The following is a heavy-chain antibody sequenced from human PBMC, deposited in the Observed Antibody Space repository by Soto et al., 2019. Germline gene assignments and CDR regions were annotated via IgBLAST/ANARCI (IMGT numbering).Heavy chain of an antibody. D-gene: IGHD4-17*01. CDR2: ISYDGSNK. J-gene: IGHJ4*02. CDR3: AKVGDYGDYLLDY. CDR1: GFTFSSYG. Sequence: QVQLVESGGGVVQPGRSLRLSCAASGFTFSSYGMHWVRQAPGKGLEWVAVISYDGSNKYYADSVKGRFTISRDNSKNTLYLQMNSLRAEDTAVYYCAKVGDYGDYLLDYWGQGTLVTVSS. V-gene: IGHV3-30*18.